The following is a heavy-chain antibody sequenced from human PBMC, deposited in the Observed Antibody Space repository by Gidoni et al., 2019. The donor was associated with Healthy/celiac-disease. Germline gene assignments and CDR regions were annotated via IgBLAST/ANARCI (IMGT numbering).Heavy chain of an antibody. CDR3: ATHRYYDSSGPFFDY. V-gene: IGHV3-23*01. D-gene: IGHD3-22*01. CDR1: AFPFSSYA. CDR2: ISGSGGST. J-gene: IGHJ4*02. Sequence: EVQLLESGGGLVQPGGSLRLSCAASAFPFSSYAMSWVRQAPGKGLEWVSAISGSGGSTYYADSVKGRFTISRDNSKNTLYLQMNSLRAEDTAVYYCATHRYYDSSGPFFDYWGQGTLVTVSS.